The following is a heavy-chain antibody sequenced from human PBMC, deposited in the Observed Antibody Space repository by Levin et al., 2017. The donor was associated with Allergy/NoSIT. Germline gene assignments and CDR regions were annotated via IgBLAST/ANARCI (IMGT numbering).Heavy chain of an antibody. CDR2: ISWNSGAI. J-gene: IGHJ4*02. Sequence: GGSLRLSCAASGFTFNDHGMHWVRQAPGKGLEWVSGISWNSGAIGYADSVKGRFTISRDNAKNSLYLQMNSLRPEDTAIYFCAKDVSPGGLDNWGQGTLVTVSS. CDR3: AKDVSPGGLDN. D-gene: IGHD3-16*01. V-gene: IGHV3-9*01. CDR1: GFTFNDHG.